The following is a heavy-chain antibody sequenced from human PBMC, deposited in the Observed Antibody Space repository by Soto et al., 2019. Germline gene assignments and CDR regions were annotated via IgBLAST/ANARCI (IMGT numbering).Heavy chain of an antibody. CDR1: GFTFTSYA. J-gene: IGHJ4*02. V-gene: IGHV3-23*01. D-gene: IGHD1-26*01. Sequence: GGSLRLSCVASGFTFTSYAMSWVRQAPGKRLEWVSGVSGSGGNTYYADSVKGRFGISRDNSKNTLYLQMNSLRAEDTAVYYCAEGPHSGSPQPFGYWGQGXLVTVYS. CDR2: VSGSGGNT. CDR3: AEGPHSGSPQPFGY.